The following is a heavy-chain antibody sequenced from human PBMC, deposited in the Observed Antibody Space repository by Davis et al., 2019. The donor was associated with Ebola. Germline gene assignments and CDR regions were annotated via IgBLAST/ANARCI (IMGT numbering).Heavy chain of an antibody. D-gene: IGHD2-21*02. Sequence: SVKVSCKASGGTFSSYTISWVRQAPGQGLEWMGRIIPILGIANYAQKFQGRVTITADKSTSTAYMELSSLKTSDTAMYYCARQNFCGGACSGWYFDLWGRGTLVTVSS. CDR1: GGTFSSYT. V-gene: IGHV1-69*02. J-gene: IGHJ2*01. CDR3: ARQNFCGGACSGWYFDL. CDR2: IIPILGIA.